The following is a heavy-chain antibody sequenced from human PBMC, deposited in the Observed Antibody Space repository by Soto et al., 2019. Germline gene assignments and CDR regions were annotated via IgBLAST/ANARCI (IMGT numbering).Heavy chain of an antibody. V-gene: IGHV1-18*01. CDR1: GYTFTSYG. D-gene: IGHD3-22*01. CDR3: ATINSRGYYGDFDY. CDR2: ISAYNGNT. Sequence: ASVKVSCKASGYTFTSYGISWVRQAPGQGLEWMGWISAYNGNTNYAQKLQGRVTMTTDTSTSTAYMELRSLRSDDTAVYYCATINSRGYYGDFDYWGQGTLVTVSS. J-gene: IGHJ4*02.